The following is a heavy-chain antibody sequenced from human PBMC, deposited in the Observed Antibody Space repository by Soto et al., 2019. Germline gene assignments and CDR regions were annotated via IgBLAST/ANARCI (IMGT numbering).Heavy chain of an antibody. V-gene: IGHV4-4*02. CDR1: GDSVSSPYY. CDR2: VFHTGTA. J-gene: IGHJ5*02. D-gene: IGHD6-19*01. CDR3: ARSAGWYAVHA. Sequence: QVQLQESGPGLVKPSGTLSLTCAVSGDSVSSPYYWCWVRQPPGKGLEWIGEVFHTGTASYNPSLSSRATITMAKSIKQCSLDLSSATAADTAVYYCARSAGWYAVHAWGPGTLVIVSS.